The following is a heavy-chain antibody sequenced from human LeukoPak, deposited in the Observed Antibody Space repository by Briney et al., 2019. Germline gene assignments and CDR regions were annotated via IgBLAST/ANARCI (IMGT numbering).Heavy chain of an antibody. CDR3: ARGNILTGYCFDF. CDR1: GGSITSYY. D-gene: IGHD3-9*01. CDR2: IHYTGAT. V-gene: IGHV4-34*01. Sequence: SETLSLTCAVYGGSITSYYWSWIRQTPGRGLEWVGEIHYTGATSYNPSLKSRATISTDTSKNQFSLRLSSVTAADTAVYYCARGNILTGYCFDFWGQGALVTVSS. J-gene: IGHJ4*02.